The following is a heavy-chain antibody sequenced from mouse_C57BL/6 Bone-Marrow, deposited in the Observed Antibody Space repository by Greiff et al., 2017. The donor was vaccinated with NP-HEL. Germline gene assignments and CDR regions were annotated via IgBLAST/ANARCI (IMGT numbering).Heavy chain of an antibody. CDR1: GYAFSSYW. V-gene: IGHV1-80*01. CDR3: ARWPRGRDYYGPWFAY. CDR2: IYPGDGDT. Sequence: QVQLKQSGAELVKPGASVKISCKASGYAFSSYWMNWVKQRPGKGLEWIGQIYPGDGDTNYNGKFKGKATLTADKSSSTAYMQLSSLTSEDSAVYFCARWPRGRDYYGPWFAYWGQGTLVTVSA. J-gene: IGHJ3*01. D-gene: IGHD1-2*01.